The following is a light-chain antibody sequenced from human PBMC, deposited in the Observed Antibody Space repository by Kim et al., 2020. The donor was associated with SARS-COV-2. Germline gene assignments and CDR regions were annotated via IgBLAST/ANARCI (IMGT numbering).Light chain of an antibody. CDR1: SSNVGNYNH. CDR2: EVS. Sequence: GPSSSSNRTGTSSNVGNYNHVSWCRQHPGEANKLRINEVSKRPSGVSNRFAGSKTGNAASLTIDRRQTEDGADCYCGSYAGSSTYVFGAKTKITVL. J-gene: IGLJ1*01. CDR3: GSYAGSSTYV. V-gene: IGLV2-23*02.